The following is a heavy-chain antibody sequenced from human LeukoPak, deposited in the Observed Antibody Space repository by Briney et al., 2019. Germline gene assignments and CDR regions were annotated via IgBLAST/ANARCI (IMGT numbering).Heavy chain of an antibody. V-gene: IGHV4-59*11. CDR2: VYYSGTT. CDR3: ARDSGKCTTTSCSDYLDF. CDR1: GGSISNHY. Sequence: SETLSLTCTVSGGSISNHYWSWIRQPPGKGLEWIGFVYYSGTTHYNPSLESRVTISVDVSKNQFSLKLGSVTTADTAVYYCARDSGKCTTTSCSDYLDFWGQGTLVTVSS. D-gene: IGHD2-2*01. J-gene: IGHJ4*02.